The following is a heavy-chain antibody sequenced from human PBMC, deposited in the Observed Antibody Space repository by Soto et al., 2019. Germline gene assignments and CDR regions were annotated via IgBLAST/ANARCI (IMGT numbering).Heavy chain of an antibody. J-gene: IGHJ4*02. CDR3: ARGMTFYYFDY. CDR1: GFTFSSYW. V-gene: IGHV3-74*01. CDR2: INSDGSST. Sequence: GGSLRLSCAASGFTFSSYWMHWVRQAPGKGLVWVSRINSDGSSTSYADSVKGRFTISRDNAKNTLYLQMNSLRAEDTAVYYCARGMTFYYFDYWGQGTLVTVSS.